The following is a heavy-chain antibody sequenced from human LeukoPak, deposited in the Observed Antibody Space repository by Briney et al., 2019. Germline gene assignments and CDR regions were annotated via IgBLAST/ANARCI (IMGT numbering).Heavy chain of an antibody. Sequence: PGGSLRLSCAASGFTFSSHWMHWVRQVPGKGLVWVSRINSDGSTTTYADSVKGRFTISRDNAKNTPYLQMNSLRAEDTAVYYCAKDALEYYYDSSGYDYYYYYGMDVWGQGTTVTVSS. V-gene: IGHV3-74*01. CDR1: GFTFSSHW. D-gene: IGHD3-22*01. CDR2: INSDGSTT. CDR3: AKDALEYYYDSSGYDYYYYYGMDV. J-gene: IGHJ6*02.